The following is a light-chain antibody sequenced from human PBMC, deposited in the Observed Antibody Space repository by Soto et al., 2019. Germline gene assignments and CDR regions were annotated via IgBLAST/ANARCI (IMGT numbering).Light chain of an antibody. CDR3: LVGTHGVT. J-gene: IGKJ5*01. Sequence: LMTQSPLSLPVPLRQPASISCRSRQSLVHSDGRTYLSWFQQRPGQSPXSLIYKVSNRDSGVPDRFSGGGSGTDFTLRISRVEAEYVGVYYCLVGTHGVTFGQGTRLEIK. CDR1: QSLVHSDGRTY. CDR2: KVS. V-gene: IGKV2-30*02.